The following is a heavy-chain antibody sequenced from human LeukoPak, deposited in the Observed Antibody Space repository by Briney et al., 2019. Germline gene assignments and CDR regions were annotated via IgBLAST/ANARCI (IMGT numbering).Heavy chain of an antibody. D-gene: IGHD5-24*01. CDR2: ISSSGSTI. CDR1: GFTFSSYE. CDR3: ARSGRDGYNSGYWYFDL. V-gene: IGHV3-48*03. J-gene: IGHJ2*01. Sequence: GGSLRLSCAASGFTFSSYEMNWVRQAPGKGLEWVSYISSSGSTIYYADSVKGRFTISRDNAKNSLYLQMNSLRAEDTTVYYCARSGRDGYNSGYWYFDLWGRGTLVTVSS.